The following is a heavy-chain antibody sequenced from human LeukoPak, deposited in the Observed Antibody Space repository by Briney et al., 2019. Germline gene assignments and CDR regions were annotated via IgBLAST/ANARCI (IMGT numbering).Heavy chain of an antibody. CDR3: AREHYYDSSGYYHGKYYFDY. Sequence: ASVKVSCKASGYTFTSYGISWVRQAPGQGLEWMGWISAYNGNTNYAQKLQGRVTMTTDTSTSTAYVELRSLRSDDTAVYYCAREHYYDSSGYYHGKYYFDYWGQGTLVTVSS. D-gene: IGHD3-22*01. CDR2: ISAYNGNT. J-gene: IGHJ4*02. CDR1: GYTFTSYG. V-gene: IGHV1-18*01.